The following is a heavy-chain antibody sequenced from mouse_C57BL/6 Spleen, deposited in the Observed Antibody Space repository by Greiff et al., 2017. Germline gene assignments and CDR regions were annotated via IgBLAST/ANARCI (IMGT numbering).Heavy chain of an antibody. J-gene: IGHJ3*01. Sequence: QVQLQQSGPELVKPGASVKISCKASGYAFSSSWMNWVKQRPGRGLEWIGRIDPNSGGTKYNEKFKSKATLTVDKPSSTAYMQLSSLTSEDSAVYYCARSYHYDEAWFAYWGQETLVTVSA. V-gene: IGHV1-72*01. CDR3: ARSYHYDEAWFAY. CDR1: GYAFSSSW. CDR2: IDPNSGGT. D-gene: IGHD2-4*01.